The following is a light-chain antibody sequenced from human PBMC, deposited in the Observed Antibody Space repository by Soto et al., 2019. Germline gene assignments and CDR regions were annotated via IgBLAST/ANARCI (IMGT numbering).Light chain of an antibody. Sequence: DIVMTQTPLSLSVTPGQPASISCKSSQSLLHSDVKTYLYWYLQKPGQSPQLLIYEVSSRFSGVPDRFSGSGSGTDFTIHLSSLQPEDFATYYCQQSYSTTLTLGGGTKVDIK. CDR2: EVS. CDR1: QSLLHSDVKTY. J-gene: IGKJ4*01. V-gene: IGKV2-29*01. CDR3: QQSYSTTLT.